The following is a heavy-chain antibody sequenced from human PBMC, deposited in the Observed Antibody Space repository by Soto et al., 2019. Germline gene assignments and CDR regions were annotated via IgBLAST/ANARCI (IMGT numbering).Heavy chain of an antibody. V-gene: IGHV1-18*01. Sequence: QVQLVQSGAEVKKPGASVKVSCKASGVTFTNYAINWVRQAPGQGLEWMGWISAYNGNTNYAQKLQGRVTMTTDTPTSTAYMELRSLRSDDTAVYYCGRGWFGEVVYYFDYWGQGTLVTVSS. CDR3: GRGWFGEVVYYFDY. CDR1: GVTFTNYA. CDR2: ISAYNGNT. J-gene: IGHJ4*02. D-gene: IGHD3-10*01.